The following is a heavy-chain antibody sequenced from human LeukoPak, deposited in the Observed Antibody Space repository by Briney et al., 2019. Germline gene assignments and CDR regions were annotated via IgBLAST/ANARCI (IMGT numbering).Heavy chain of an antibody. V-gene: IGHV3-30*14. CDR1: GFAFSNFA. CDR3: AREKFDS. Sequence: GGSLRLSCAASGFAFSNFAMHWVRQAPGKGLEWVAVVSYEGTIKYYSDSAKGRFTISRDNSNSLISLQMNNLTTEDTAAYYCAREKFDSWGQGTLVAVSP. CDR2: VSYEGTIK. J-gene: IGHJ5*01.